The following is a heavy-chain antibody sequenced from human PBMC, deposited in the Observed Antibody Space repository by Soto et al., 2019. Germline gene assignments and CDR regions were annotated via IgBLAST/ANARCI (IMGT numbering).Heavy chain of an antibody. J-gene: IGHJ4*02. CDR3: AKCAGYSSS. CDR2: ISYDGSNK. V-gene: IGHV3-30*18. D-gene: IGHD6-13*01. CDR1: WFTFSSYG. Sequence: GGSLRLSCAGSWFTFSSYGMHWVRQAPGKGLEWVAVISYDGSNKYYADSVKGRFTISRDNSKNTLYLQMNSMRAEDTAVYYCAKCAGYSSSWGQGTLVNVS.